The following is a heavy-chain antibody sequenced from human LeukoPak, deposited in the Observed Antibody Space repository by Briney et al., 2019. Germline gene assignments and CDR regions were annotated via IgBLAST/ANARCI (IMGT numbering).Heavy chain of an antibody. CDR3: ARGQDAVAGLDDAFDI. V-gene: IGHV1-2*02. D-gene: IGHD6-19*01. Sequence: GASVKVSCKASGYTFTGYYMHWVRQAPGQGREWMGWINPNSVGTNYAQNFQGRVTMTRDTSISTDYMELSRLRSDDTAVYYCARGQDAVAGLDDAFDIWGQGTMVTVSS. J-gene: IGHJ3*02. CDR1: GYTFTGYY. CDR2: INPNSVGT.